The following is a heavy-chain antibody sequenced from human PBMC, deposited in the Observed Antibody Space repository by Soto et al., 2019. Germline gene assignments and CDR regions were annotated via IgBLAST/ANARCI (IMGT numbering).Heavy chain of an antibody. V-gene: IGHV1-46*03. Sequence: ASVKVSCKASGYTFLTYYMHWVRQAPGQGLEWMGLIKPRGGDTTYAQGFQGRVTMTRDTSTSTVYMELTSLTSEDTAVYYCTTGGGKSYDYWGQGTPVTVSS. J-gene: IGHJ4*02. CDR1: GYTFLTYY. CDR2: IKPRGGDT. D-gene: IGHD1-26*01. CDR3: TTGGGKSYDY.